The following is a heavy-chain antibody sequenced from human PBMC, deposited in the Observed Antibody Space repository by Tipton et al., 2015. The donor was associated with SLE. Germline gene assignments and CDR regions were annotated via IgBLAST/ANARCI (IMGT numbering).Heavy chain of an antibody. CDR3: ARGFSSSLFEY. D-gene: IGHD6-13*01. CDR1: GGSISSGGYY. V-gene: IGHV4-31*03. CDR2: IYYSGST. Sequence: TLSLTCTVSGGSISSGGYYWSWIRQHPGKGLEWIGYIYYSGSTYYNPSLKSRVTISVDTSKNQFSLKLTSVTAADTAVYYCARGFSSSLFEYWGQGTLVTVSS. J-gene: IGHJ4*02.